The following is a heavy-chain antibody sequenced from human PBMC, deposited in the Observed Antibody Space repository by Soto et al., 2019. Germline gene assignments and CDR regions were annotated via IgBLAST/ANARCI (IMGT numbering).Heavy chain of an antibody. V-gene: IGHV1-46*01. Sequence: ASVKVSCKASGYTFTSYYMHWVRQAPGQGLEWMGIINPSGGSTSYAQKFQGRVTMTRDTSTSTVYMELSSLRSEDTAVYYCARDSDGAVPAANAFDIWGQGTMVTVSS. CDR1: GYTFTSYY. CDR3: ARDSDGAVPAANAFDI. D-gene: IGHD2-2*01. CDR2: INPSGGST. J-gene: IGHJ3*02.